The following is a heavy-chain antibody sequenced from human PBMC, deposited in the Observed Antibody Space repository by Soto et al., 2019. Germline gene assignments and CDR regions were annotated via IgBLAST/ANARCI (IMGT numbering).Heavy chain of an antibody. CDR3: GRVVEGATRHTDPDS. J-gene: IGHJ5*01. CDR2: IYYTGST. V-gene: IGHV4-30-4*01. Sequence: KTSETLSLTCTVSGGSFSSGDYYWSWVRQPPGKGLEWIGYIYYTGSTFNNPSLKSRVSISIDTSKTQFSLKLRSLTAADTAFYYCGRVVEGATRHTDPDSWGQGILVTVSS. CDR1: GGSFSSGDYY. D-gene: IGHD2-21*01.